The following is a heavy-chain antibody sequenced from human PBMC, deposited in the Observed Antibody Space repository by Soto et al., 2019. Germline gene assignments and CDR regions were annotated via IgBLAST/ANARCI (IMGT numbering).Heavy chain of an antibody. CDR2: ISYDGTDE. V-gene: IGHV3-30*03. J-gene: IGHJ5*02. D-gene: IGHD3-22*01. CDR1: GFSFSSYG. Sequence: PGGSLRLSCAASGFSFSSYGMHWVRQAPGKGLEWVAMISYDGTDEYYADSVKGRFTISRDNSKNAVYLQMNSLRADDTAVYFCVRDQDSRGYSVFHLWGQGAQVTVSS. CDR3: VRDQDSRGYSVFHL.